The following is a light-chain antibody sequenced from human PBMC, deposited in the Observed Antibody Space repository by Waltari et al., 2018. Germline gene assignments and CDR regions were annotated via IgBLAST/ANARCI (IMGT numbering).Light chain of an antibody. V-gene: IGLV2-14*03. CDR2: DVT. Sequence: QSALTQSAPVSGSLGQSITMSCTGTTSDLGGYNYVSWYQQHPGKAPKLILYDVTSRPPGVSNRFSGSKSGNTASLTISGLQAEDEADYYCCSFTSSSTWVFGGGTKLTVL. CDR3: CSFTSSSTWV. CDR1: TSDLGGYNY. J-gene: IGLJ3*02.